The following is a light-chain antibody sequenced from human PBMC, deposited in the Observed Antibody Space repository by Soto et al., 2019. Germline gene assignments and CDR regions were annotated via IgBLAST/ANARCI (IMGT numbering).Light chain of an antibody. CDR3: AVWDDSLNGYV. V-gene: IGLV1-44*01. J-gene: IGLJ1*01. Sequence: QSVLTQPPSASGTPGQRVTISCSGSSSNIGSNTVNWYQHLPRAAPKLLIQSNNQRPSGVPDRFSGSQSGTSASLAISGLQSEDEGDYYCAVWDDSLNGYVFGTGTKVTVL. CDR1: SSNIGSNT. CDR2: SNN.